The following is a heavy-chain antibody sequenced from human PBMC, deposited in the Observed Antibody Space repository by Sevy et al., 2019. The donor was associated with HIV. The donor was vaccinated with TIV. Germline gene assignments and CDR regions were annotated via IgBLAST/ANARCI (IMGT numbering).Heavy chain of an antibody. D-gene: IGHD3-22*01. J-gene: IGHJ3*02. Sequence: GGSLRLSCAASGFTFSSYGMHWVRQAPDKGLEWVAVISYDGSNKYYADSVKGRFTISRDNSKNTLYLQMNSLRDEDTAVYYCAKEYYYDSSGNYQGYAFDIWGQGTMVTVSS. CDR3: AKEYYYDSSGNYQGYAFDI. V-gene: IGHV3-30*18. CDR1: GFTFSSYG. CDR2: ISYDGSNK.